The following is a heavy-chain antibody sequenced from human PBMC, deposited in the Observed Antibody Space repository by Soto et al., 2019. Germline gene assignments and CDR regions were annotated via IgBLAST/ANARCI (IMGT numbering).Heavy chain of an antibody. J-gene: IGHJ5*02. CDR3: ARDLREDGGIWSGYYNWFDP. V-gene: IGHV3-48*02. CDR1: GFTFSGYS. CDR2: ISSSSSTI. D-gene: IGHD3-3*01. Sequence: GGSLRLSCAASGFTFSGYSMNWVRQAPGKGLEWVSYISSSSSTIYYADSVKGRFTISRDNAKNSLYLQMNSLRDEDTAVYYCARDLREDGGIWSGYYNWFDPWGQGTLVTVSS.